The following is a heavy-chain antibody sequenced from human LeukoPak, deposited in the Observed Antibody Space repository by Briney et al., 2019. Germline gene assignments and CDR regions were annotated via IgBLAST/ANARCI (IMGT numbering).Heavy chain of an antibody. Sequence: PGGSLRLSCAASGFTFSSYSMDWVRQAPGKGLEWVSSISSSSSYIYYADSVKGRFTISRDNAKNSLYLQMNSLRAEDTAVYYCARSDAGVLDYWGQGTLVTVSS. J-gene: IGHJ4*02. CDR1: GFTFSSYS. CDR2: ISSSSSYI. V-gene: IGHV3-21*01. D-gene: IGHD2-8*02. CDR3: ARSDAGVLDY.